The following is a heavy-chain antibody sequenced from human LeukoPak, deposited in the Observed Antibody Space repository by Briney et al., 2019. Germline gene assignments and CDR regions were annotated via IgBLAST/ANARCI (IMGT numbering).Heavy chain of an antibody. D-gene: IGHD4-23*01. CDR3: AREVTVVTNVDY. J-gene: IGHJ4*02. CDR2: INPNSGGT. Sequence: ASVKVSCKASGYTFTGYYMHWVRQAPGQGLEWMGWINPNSGGTNYAQKFQGWVTMTRDTSISTAYMELSRLRSDDTAVYYCAREVTVVTNVDYWGQGTLVTVSS. CDR1: GYTFTGYY. V-gene: IGHV1-2*04.